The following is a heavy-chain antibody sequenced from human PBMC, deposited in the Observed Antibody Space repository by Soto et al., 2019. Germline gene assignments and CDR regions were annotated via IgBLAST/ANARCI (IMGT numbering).Heavy chain of an antibody. CDR1: GLTFSSNG. J-gene: IGHJ5*01. CDR2: ISDSGGST. CDR3: AKDQSRVVVPDNRFDS. D-gene: IGHD3-22*01. Sequence: GGSLRLSCAASGLTFSSNGMSWVRQAPGKGLEWVSGISDSGGSTYYADSVKGRFTISRDNSKNTLYLQMNSLRAEDTAVYYCAKDQSRVVVPDNRFDSWGQGTLVTVSS. V-gene: IGHV3-23*01.